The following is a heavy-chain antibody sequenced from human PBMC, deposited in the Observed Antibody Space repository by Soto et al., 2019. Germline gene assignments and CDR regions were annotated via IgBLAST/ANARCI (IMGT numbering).Heavy chain of an antibody. CDR2: IYYSGST. CDR1: GGSISSGGDY. J-gene: IGHJ4*02. V-gene: IGHV4-31*03. Sequence: PSETLSLTCTVSGGSISSGGDYWSWIRQHPGKGLEWIGYIYYSGSTYYNPSLNGRVTISVDTSKNQFSLNLRSVTAADTAVYYCARDDGYQFDYWGQGALVTVSS. CDR3: ARDDGYQFDY. D-gene: IGHD5-18*01.